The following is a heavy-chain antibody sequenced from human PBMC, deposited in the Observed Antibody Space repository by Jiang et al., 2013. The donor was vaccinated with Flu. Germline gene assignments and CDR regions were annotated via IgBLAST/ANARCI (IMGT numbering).Heavy chain of an antibody. J-gene: IGHJ4*02. V-gene: IGHV3-23*04. CDR3: AKLTDYFDSSGYFDY. Sequence: VQLVESGGGLVQPGGSLRLSCAASGFIFSGHVMSWVRQAPGKGLEWVSSISGSGGSTYYGDSVKGRFTISRDNSKNTLSLQINSLRAEDTAVYYCAKLTDYFDSSGYFDYWGQGTLVTVSS. D-gene: IGHD3-22*01. CDR1: GFIFSGHV. CDR2: ISGSGGST.